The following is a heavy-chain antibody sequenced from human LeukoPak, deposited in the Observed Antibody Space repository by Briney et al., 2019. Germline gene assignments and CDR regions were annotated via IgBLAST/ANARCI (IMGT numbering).Heavy chain of an antibody. J-gene: IGHJ4*02. Sequence: AGGSRRLSCATSGFTFNTYTMNWVRQAPGKGLEWVSAISGSGGSTYYADSVKGRFTISRDNSKNTLYLQMNSLRAEDTAVYYCAKDLASGYHVGLDGPRDIAVADYWGQGTLVTVSS. CDR3: AKDLASGYHVGLDGPRDIAVADY. CDR1: GFTFNTYT. CDR2: ISGSGGST. D-gene: IGHD6-19*01. V-gene: IGHV3-23*01.